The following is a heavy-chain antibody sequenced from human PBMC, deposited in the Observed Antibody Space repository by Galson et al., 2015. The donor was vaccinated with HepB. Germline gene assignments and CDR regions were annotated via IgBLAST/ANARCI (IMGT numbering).Heavy chain of an antibody. CDR3: AKPPYSGYDLDWFDP. D-gene: IGHD5-12*01. J-gene: IGHJ5*02. CDR1: GFTFSSYA. CDR2: ISGSGGST. Sequence: SLRLSCAASGFTFSSYAMSWVRQAPGKGLEWVSAISGSGGSTYYADSVKGRFTISRDNSKNTLYLQMNSLRAEDTAVYYCAKPPYSGYDLDWFDPWGQGTLVTVSS. V-gene: IGHV3-23*01.